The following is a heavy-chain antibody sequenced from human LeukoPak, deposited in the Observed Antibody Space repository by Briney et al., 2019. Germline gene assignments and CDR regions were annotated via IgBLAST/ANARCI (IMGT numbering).Heavy chain of an antibody. V-gene: IGHV3-21*01. CDR3: ARVLVTAPGHEFDF. CDR2: ISSTGDYI. J-gene: IGHJ4*02. Sequence: PGGSLRLSCAASGFPFTNYIMNWVRQAPGKGLEWVSSISSTGDYIYYADSLRGRFTISRDNAKNSLYLQMNSLRAEDTAVYYCARVLVTAPGHEFDFWGLGTLVTVSS. D-gene: IGHD6-13*01. CDR1: GFPFTNYI.